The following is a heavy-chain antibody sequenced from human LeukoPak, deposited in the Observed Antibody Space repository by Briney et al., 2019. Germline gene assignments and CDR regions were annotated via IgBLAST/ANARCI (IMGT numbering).Heavy chain of an antibody. V-gene: IGHV3-23*01. CDR2: ISGSGGST. CDR1: GFIFSHHV. Sequence: GGPLRLSWGASGFIFSHHVMSWVRKPPEKGLELGSAISGSGGSTYYADSEKGRFTISRDNSKNTLYLQMSSLRADDTALYCCGKCDGYGIYDLLAFADWGQGTLVTVSS. J-gene: IGHJ4*02. D-gene: IGHD5-24*01. CDR3: GKCDGYGIYDLLAFAD.